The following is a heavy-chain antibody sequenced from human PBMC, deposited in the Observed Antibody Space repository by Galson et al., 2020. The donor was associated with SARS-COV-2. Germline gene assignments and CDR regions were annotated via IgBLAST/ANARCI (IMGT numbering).Heavy chain of an antibody. V-gene: IGHV3-30*03. J-gene: IGHJ4*02. D-gene: IGHD3-22*01. CDR3: ARSWYSSGYHFDY. Sequence: GESLKISCAASGFTFSRSGMHWVTPAPGTGLEWVAVISSDGSNKYYADSVKGRFTISRDNSKNTLYLQMNSLRAEDTAVYYCARSWYSSGYHFDYWGQGTLVTVSS. CDR2: ISSDGSNK. CDR1: GFTFSRSG.